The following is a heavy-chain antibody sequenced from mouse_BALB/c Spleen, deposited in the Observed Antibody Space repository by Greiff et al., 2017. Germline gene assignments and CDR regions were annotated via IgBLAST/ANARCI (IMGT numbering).Heavy chain of an antibody. J-gene: IGHJ4*01. CDR2: ISSSGST. Sequence: EVKLEESGPGLVKPSQSLSLTCTVTGYSITSDYAWNWIRQLPGNKLEWMGYISSSGSTSYNPSLKSRISITRDTSKNQFFLQLHSVTTADTSTYYCSRENDGYYDYAMDDWGQGTSVTVSS. CDR3: SRENDGYYDYAMDD. CDR1: GYSITSDYA. D-gene: IGHD2-3*01. V-gene: IGHV3-2*02.